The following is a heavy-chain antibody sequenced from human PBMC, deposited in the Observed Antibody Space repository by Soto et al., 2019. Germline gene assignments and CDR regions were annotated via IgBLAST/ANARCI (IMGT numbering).Heavy chain of an antibody. V-gene: IGHV3-64*02. D-gene: IGHD1-26*01. CDR2: ISGNGDST. CDR1: GFNFRSYA. Sequence: GGSLRLSCAASGFNFRSYAMHWVRQAPGKGLEYVSAISGNGDSTYYADSVEGRFTISRDNSKSTLYLQMGSLKTEDTAVYYCATGRLEATVLDYWGQGT. CDR3: ATGRLEATVLDY. J-gene: IGHJ4*02.